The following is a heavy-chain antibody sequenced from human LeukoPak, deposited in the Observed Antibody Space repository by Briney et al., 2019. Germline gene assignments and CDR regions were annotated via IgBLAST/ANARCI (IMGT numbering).Heavy chain of an antibody. CDR3: ATISGYDSGY. CDR2: IIPIFGTA. J-gene: IGHJ4*02. V-gene: IGHV1-69*05. CDR1: GGTFSSYA. Sequence: GAAVTVSCKASGGTFSSYAISWVRQAPGQGLEGMGGIIPIFGTANYAQKFQGRVTITTDESTSTAYMELSSLRSEDTAVYYCATISGYDSGYWGQGTLVTVSS. D-gene: IGHD5-12*01.